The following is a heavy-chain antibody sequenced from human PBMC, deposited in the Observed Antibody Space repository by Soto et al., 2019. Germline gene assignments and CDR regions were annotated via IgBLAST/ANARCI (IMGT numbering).Heavy chain of an antibody. J-gene: IGHJ4*02. CDR2: TYYSGST. CDR1: GGSINSGGYY. Sequence: ASETLSLTCTVSGGSINSGGYYWNWIRQHPERGLEWIGYTYYSGSTYYNPSLKTRVTISADTSKNQFSLRLSSVTAADTAVYYCASRLSFGELIDYFDYWGQGTLVTVSS. V-gene: IGHV4-31*03. CDR3: ASRLSFGELIDYFDY. D-gene: IGHD3-10*01.